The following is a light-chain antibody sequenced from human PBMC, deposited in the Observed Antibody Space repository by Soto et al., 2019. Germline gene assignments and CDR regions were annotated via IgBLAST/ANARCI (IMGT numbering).Light chain of an antibody. V-gene: IGLV1-40*01. J-gene: IGLJ1*01. CDR1: RSNIGAGED. CDR3: QHQDSSRRGYG. CDR2: ANR. Sequence: QSVLTRQPSVSEAPGQRVTIYCTGSRSNIGAGEDVHWYQQLPGTAPKVLLYANRNRPSGVPDRFSCSKSGISTSQALNGVRADDASDYCCQHQDSSRRGYGCGTGTKVSVL.